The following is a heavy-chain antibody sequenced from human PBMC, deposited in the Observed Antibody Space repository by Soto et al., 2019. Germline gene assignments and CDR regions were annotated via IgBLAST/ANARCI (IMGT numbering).Heavy chain of an antibody. D-gene: IGHD3-10*01. CDR1: GYTFTNYG. CDR3: ARGVGSGSYYNQYNWFDP. Sequence: ASVKVSCKASGYTFTNYGISWVRQAPGQGLEWMGWINPNSGGTNYAQKFQGWVTMTRDTSISTAYMELRSLRSDDTAVYYCARGVGSGSYYNQYNWFDPWGQGTLVTVSS. J-gene: IGHJ5*02. CDR2: INPNSGGT. V-gene: IGHV1-2*04.